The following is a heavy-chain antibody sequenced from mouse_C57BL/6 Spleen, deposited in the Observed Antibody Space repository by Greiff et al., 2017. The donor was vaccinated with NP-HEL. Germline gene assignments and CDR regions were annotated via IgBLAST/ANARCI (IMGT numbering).Heavy chain of an antibody. CDR1: GYTFTDYY. D-gene: IGHD2-3*01. J-gene: IGHJ2*01. CDR3: ARKDDGYYGY. Sequence: EVQLQQSGPELVKPGASVKISCKASGYTFTDYYMNWVKQSHGKSLEWIGDINPNNGGTSYNQKFKGKATLTVDKSSSTAYMERRSLTSEDSAVYYCARKDDGYYGYWGQGTTLTVSA. CDR2: INPNNGGT. V-gene: IGHV1-26*01.